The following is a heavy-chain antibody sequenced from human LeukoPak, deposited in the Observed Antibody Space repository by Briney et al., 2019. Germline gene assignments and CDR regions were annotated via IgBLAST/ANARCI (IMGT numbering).Heavy chain of an antibody. Sequence: GSLRLSCAASGFTFSSYAMHWVRQAPGKGLEHVSAISSNGGVTNYANSMKGRFTISRDNSKNTLYLQMGSLRAEDMAVYYCARVGGSIPDAFDIWGQGTMVTVSS. J-gene: IGHJ3*02. CDR2: ISSNGGVT. V-gene: IGHV3-64*01. D-gene: IGHD2-21*01. CDR3: ARVGGSIPDAFDI. CDR1: GFTFSSYA.